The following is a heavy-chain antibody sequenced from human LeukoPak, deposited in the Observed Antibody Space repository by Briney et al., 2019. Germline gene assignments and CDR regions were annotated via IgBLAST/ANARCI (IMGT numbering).Heavy chain of an antibody. J-gene: IGHJ4*02. CDR1: GFTFSSYI. V-gene: IGHV3-21*01. D-gene: IGHD1-26*01. CDR3: ARGGVGALFDY. Sequence: GGSLRLSCAASGFTFSSYIMNWVRQAPGKGLEWVSSISSSSSYIYYADSVKGRFTISRDNAKNSLYLQMNSLRAEDKAVYYCARGGVGALFDYWGQGTLVTVSS. CDR2: ISSSSSYI.